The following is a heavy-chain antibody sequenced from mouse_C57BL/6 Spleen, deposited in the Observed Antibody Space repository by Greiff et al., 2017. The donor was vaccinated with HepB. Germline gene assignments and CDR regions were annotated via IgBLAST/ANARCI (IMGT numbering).Heavy chain of an antibody. D-gene: IGHD2-4*01. V-gene: IGHV1-15*01. CDR1: GYTFTDYE. CDR2: IDPETGGT. Sequence: VQLQESGAELVRPGASVTLSCKASGYTFTDYEMHWVKQTPVHGLEWIGAIDPETGGTAYNQKFKGKAILTADKSSSTAYMELRSLTSEDSAVYYCTRWEDYDNYAMDYWGQGTSVTVSS. J-gene: IGHJ4*01. CDR3: TRWEDYDNYAMDY.